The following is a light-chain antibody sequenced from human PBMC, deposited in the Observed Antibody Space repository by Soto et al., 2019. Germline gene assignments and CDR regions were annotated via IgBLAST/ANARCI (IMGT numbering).Light chain of an antibody. CDR2: EVI. V-gene: IGLV2-8*01. CDR1: SSDVGGSNY. CDR3: SSYAGNYNWV. Sequence: QSVLTQPPSASGSPGQSVTISCTGTSSDVGGSNYVSWYQQHPGKAPKLVIYEVIRRPSGVPDRFSGSKSGTTASLTVSGLQAEDEADHYCSSYAGNYNWVFGGGTKLTVL. J-gene: IGLJ3*02.